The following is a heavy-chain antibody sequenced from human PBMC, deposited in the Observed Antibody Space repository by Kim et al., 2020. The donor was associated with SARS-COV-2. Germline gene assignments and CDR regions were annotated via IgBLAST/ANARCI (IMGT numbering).Heavy chain of an antibody. J-gene: IGHJ6*02. CDR1: GFTFSSYW. CDR2: INSDGSST. Sequence: GGSLRLSCAASGFTFSSYWMHWVRQAPGKGLVWVSRINSDGSSTSYADSVKGRFTISRDNAKNTLYLQMNSLRAEDTAVYYCATPFEAYYYYGMDVWGQGTTVTVSS. CDR3: ATPFEAYYYYGMDV. V-gene: IGHV3-74*01.